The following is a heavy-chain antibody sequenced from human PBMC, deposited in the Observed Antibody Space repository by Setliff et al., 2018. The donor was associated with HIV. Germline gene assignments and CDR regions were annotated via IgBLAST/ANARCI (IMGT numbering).Heavy chain of an antibody. CDR1: GYAFTSYA. J-gene: IGHJ4*02. CDR2: INAGNGNT. CDR3: ARTLLPSSSLFSN. D-gene: IGHD6-13*01. V-gene: IGHV1-3*01. Sequence: ASVKVSCKASGYAFTSYAMHWMRQAPGQRLEWMGWINAGNGNTKYSQKFQDRVTITRDTSASTAYMELRLRSEDTAVYYCARTLLPSSSLFSNWGQGTLVTVSS.